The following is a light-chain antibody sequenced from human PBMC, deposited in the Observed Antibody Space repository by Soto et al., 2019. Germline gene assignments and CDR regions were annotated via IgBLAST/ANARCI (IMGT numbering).Light chain of an antibody. J-gene: IGKJ2*01. V-gene: IGKV3-11*01. CDR2: DAS. CDR1: QHISTC. Sequence: IVLTQSPVTLSLSPGERATLSCRASQHISTCLAWYQHKVGQAPRLLVSDASKRATDTPARFSGSGSGTDFTLTIGSLEPEDLAVYYCQQRSYGYTFGQGTKLEI. CDR3: QQRSYGYT.